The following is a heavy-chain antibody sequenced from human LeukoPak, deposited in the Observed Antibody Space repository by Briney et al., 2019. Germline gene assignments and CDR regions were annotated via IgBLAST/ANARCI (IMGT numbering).Heavy chain of an antibody. D-gene: IGHD4-11*01. CDR3: ARPTSGNYGPFDY. J-gene: IGHJ4*02. CDR1: GGTFSSYA. V-gene: IGHV1-69*13. Sequence: ASVTVSFTASGGTFSSYAISWVRQAPGQGLEWMGGIIPIFGTANYAQKFQGRVTVTADESTSTAYMELSSLRSEDTAVYYCARPTSGNYGPFDYWGQGTLVTVSS. CDR2: IIPIFGTA.